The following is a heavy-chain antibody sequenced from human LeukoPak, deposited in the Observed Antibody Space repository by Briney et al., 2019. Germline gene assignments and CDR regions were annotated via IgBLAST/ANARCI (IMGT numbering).Heavy chain of an antibody. CDR2: ISAYNGNT. J-gene: IGHJ4*02. D-gene: IGHD3-22*01. CDR3: ARAGAWGYYYDSSGYYWNY. V-gene: IGHV1-18*01. Sequence: ASVKVSCKASGYTFTSYGISWVRQAPGQGLEWMGWISAYNGNTNYAQKLQGRVTMTTDTSTSTAYMELRSLRSDDTAVYYCARAGAWGYYYDSSGYYWNYWGQGTLVTVSS. CDR1: GYTFTSYG.